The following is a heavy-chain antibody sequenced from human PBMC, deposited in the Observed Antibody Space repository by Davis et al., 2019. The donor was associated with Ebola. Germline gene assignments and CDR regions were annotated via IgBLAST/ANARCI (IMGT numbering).Heavy chain of an antibody. CDR3: AKEDIVVSGYAFDI. D-gene: IGHD2-2*01. Sequence: SETLSLTCAVYGGSFSGYYWSWIRQPPGKGLEWIGEINHSGSTNYNPSLKSRVTISVDTSKNQFSLKLSSVTAADTAVYYGAKEDIVVSGYAFDIWGQGTMVTVSS. J-gene: IGHJ3*02. CDR1: GGSFSGYY. CDR2: INHSGST. V-gene: IGHV4-34*01.